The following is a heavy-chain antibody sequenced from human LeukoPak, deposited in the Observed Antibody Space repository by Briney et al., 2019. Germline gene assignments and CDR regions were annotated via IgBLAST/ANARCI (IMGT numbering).Heavy chain of an antibody. CDR1: GYAFTSYD. CDR2: INPNSGNT. Sequence: ASVKVSCKASGYAFTSYDINWVRQATGQGLEWMGYINPNSGNTGSAQKFQGRVTMTRNTSISTAYMELSSLRSEDTAVYYCARSGYSYGKAVDYWGQGTLVTVSS. CDR3: ARSGYSYGKAVDY. V-gene: IGHV1-8*01. J-gene: IGHJ4*02. D-gene: IGHD5-18*01.